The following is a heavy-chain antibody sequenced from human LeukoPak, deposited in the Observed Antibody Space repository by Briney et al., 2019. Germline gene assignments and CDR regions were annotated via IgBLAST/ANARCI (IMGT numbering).Heavy chain of an antibody. V-gene: IGHV1-2*02. CDR1: GYTFTSYG. Sequence: GASVKVSCKASGYTFTSYGISWVRQAPGQGLEWMGWINPNSGGTNYAQKFQGRVTMTRDTSISTAYMELSRLRSDDTAVYYCARVKNLWAARDNWFDPWGQGTLVTVSS. J-gene: IGHJ5*02. D-gene: IGHD6-6*01. CDR2: INPNSGGT. CDR3: ARVKNLWAARDNWFDP.